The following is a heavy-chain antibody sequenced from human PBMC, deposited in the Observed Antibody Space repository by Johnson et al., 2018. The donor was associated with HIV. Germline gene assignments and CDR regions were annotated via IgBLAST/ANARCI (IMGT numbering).Heavy chain of an antibody. Sequence: QVQLVESGGGLVQPGGSLRLSCAASGFTFSSYAMSWVRQAPGKGLEWVALISYDGSNKYHADSVKGRFTISRDNSKNTLYLQMNSLRPEDTVAYYCATIAAHGAAFDIWGQGTVVTVSS. CDR3: ATIAAHGAAFDI. V-gene: IGHV3-30*03. J-gene: IGHJ3*02. D-gene: IGHD6-25*01. CDR1: GFTFSSYA. CDR2: ISYDGSNK.